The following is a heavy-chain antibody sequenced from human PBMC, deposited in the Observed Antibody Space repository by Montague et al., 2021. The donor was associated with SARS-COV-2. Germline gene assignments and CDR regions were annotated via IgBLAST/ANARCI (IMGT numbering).Heavy chain of an antibody. D-gene: IGHD3-3*02. V-gene: IGHV2-5*02. Sequence: PALVKPTQTLTLTCTFSGFSLSTSGVGVGWIRQPPGKALEWLALIYWDDGKRYSPSLKSRLTITKDTSKNQVVLTMTNMGPVDTATYYCAHRPLLALKGQFDYWGQGTLVTVSS. J-gene: IGHJ4*02. CDR3: AHRPLLALKGQFDY. CDR1: GFSLSTSGVG. CDR2: IYWDDGK.